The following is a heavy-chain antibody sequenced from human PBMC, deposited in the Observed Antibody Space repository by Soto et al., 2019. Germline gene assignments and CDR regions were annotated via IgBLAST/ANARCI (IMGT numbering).Heavy chain of an antibody. J-gene: IGHJ4*02. CDR2: MNPDSGDT. V-gene: IGHV1-8*01. CDR1: GYPFSAFD. CDR3: VRQPGGVATPGDDY. D-gene: IGHD2-15*01. Sequence: QVQLVQSGAEVKKPGASVKVSCEASGYPFSAFDINWVRQAGGQGLEWMGWMNPDSGDTAFAQRFQDRITMTRPTSISTAYMELSRLTSDDTAVYFCVRQPGGVATPGDDYWGQGTLVTVSS.